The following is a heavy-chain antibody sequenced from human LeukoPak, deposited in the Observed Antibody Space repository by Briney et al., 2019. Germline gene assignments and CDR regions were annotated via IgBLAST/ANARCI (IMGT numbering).Heavy chain of an antibody. CDR1: GGSISSYY. CDR2: IYYSGST. Sequence: SETLSLTCTVSGGSISSYYWSWIRQPPGKGPEWIGYIYYSGSTNYNPSLKSRVTISVDTSKNQFSLKLSSVTAADTAVYYCARNGYYDILTKNGMDVWGQGTTVTVSS. V-gene: IGHV4-59*01. J-gene: IGHJ6*02. CDR3: ARNGYYDILTKNGMDV. D-gene: IGHD3-9*01.